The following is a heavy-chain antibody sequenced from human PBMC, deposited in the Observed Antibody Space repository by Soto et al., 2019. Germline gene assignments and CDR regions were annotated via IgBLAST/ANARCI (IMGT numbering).Heavy chain of an antibody. J-gene: IGHJ6*03. CDR3: ASSICIGGSSYSLNYYMGF. CDR1: GYTFTSYG. Sequence: GASVKVSCKASGYTFTSYGISWVRQAPGQGLEWMGWISAYNGNTNYAQKLQGRVTMTTDTSTSTAYMELRSLRSDDTAVYYCASSICIGGSSYSLNYYMGFPGRGTTVTVSS. CDR2: ISAYNGNT. D-gene: IGHD2-15*01. V-gene: IGHV1-18*01.